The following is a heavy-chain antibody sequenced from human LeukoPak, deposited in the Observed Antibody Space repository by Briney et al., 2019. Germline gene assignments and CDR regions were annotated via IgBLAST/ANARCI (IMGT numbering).Heavy chain of an antibody. CDR2: INWNGGST. V-gene: IGHV3-20*04. D-gene: IGHD2-21*01. CDR1: GFTFDDYG. CDR3: ARVTRDLAYYYYYYMDV. Sequence: PGGSLRLSCAASGFTFDDYGMSWVRQAPGKGLEWVSGINWNGGSTGYADSVKGRFTISRDNAKNSLYLQMNSLRAEDTALYYCARVTRDLAYYYYYYMDVWGKGTTVTVSS. J-gene: IGHJ6*03.